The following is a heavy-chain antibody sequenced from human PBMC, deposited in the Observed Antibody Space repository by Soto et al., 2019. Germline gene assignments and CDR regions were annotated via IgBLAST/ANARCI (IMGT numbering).Heavy chain of an antibody. D-gene: IGHD2-15*01. CDR2: ITSKAYGATT. CDR3: SRDKRGCSSGSCYSFDS. V-gene: IGHV3-49*03. CDR1: GFTFGEYA. Sequence: PGGSLRLSCAVSGFTFGEYAMSWFLQAPWKGLEWVGFITSKAYGATTEYAASVRGRVTISRDDSKSIAYLQINSLKTEDTAVYYCSRDKRGCSSGSCYSFDSWGQGTLVTVSS. J-gene: IGHJ4*02.